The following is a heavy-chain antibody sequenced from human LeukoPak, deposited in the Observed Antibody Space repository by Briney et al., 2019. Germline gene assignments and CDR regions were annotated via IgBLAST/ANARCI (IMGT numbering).Heavy chain of an antibody. D-gene: IGHD3-16*01. J-gene: IGHJ6*03. Sequence: SETLSLTCTVSGGSISSYDWSWIRQPPGKGLEWIGYIYYSGSTNYNPALKSRVTISVDTSKNQFSLKLSSVTATDTAVYYCARETSQKGAHYMDVWGKGTTVTISS. CDR1: GGSISSYD. CDR2: IYYSGST. V-gene: IGHV4-59*01. CDR3: ARETSQKGAHYMDV.